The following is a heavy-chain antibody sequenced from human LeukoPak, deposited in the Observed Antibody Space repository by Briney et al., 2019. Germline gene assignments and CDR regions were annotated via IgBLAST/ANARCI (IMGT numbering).Heavy chain of an antibody. CDR1: GFTFSSYA. D-gene: IGHD3-22*01. CDR3: AKDGGSGYYYFDY. V-gene: IGHV3-23*01. Sequence: GGSLRLSCAASGFTFSSYAMSWVRQAPGKGLEWVSAISGSGGSTYYADSVKGRFTISRDNSKNTLHVQMNSLRAEDTAVYYCAKDGGSGYYYFDYWGQGTLVTVSS. CDR2: ISGSGGST. J-gene: IGHJ4*02.